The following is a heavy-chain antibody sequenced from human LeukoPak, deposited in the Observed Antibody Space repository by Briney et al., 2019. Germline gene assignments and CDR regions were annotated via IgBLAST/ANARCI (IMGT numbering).Heavy chain of an antibody. D-gene: IGHD2-2*02. CDR2: IWYDGSNK. Sequence: GRSLRLSCEASGFTFSSYGMHWVRQAPGKGLEWVAVIWYDGSNKYYADSVKGRFTISGDNSKNTLYLQMNSLRAEDTAVYYCAREGIVVVPAAIGGEGYYYGMDVWGQGTTVTVSS. J-gene: IGHJ6*02. V-gene: IGHV3-33*01. CDR3: AREGIVVVPAAIGGEGYYYGMDV. CDR1: GFTFSSYG.